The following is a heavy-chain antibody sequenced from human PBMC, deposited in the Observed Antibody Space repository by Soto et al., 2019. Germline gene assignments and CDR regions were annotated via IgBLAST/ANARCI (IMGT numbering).Heavy chain of an antibody. CDR3: ARDVKAARTYYYYGMDV. Sequence: PSETLSLTCTVSGGSISSGGYYWSWIRQHPGKGLEWIGYIYYSGSTYYNPSLKSRVTISVDTSKNQFSLELSSVTAADTAVYYCARDVKAARTYYYYGMDVWGQGTTVTVSS. J-gene: IGHJ6*02. CDR2: IYYSGST. D-gene: IGHD6-6*01. CDR1: GGSISSGGYY. V-gene: IGHV4-31*03.